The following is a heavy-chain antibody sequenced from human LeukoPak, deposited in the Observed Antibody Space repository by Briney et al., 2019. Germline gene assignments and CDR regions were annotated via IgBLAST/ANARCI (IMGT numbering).Heavy chain of an antibody. D-gene: IGHD6-19*01. Sequence: GGSLRLSCAASGFTFSSYSMNWVRQAPGKGLEWVSSISSSSSYIYYADSVKGRFTISRDNAKNTLYLQMNSLRAEDTAAYYCARGSRYGMDVWGQGTTVTVSS. V-gene: IGHV3-21*01. J-gene: IGHJ6*02. CDR1: GFTFSSYS. CDR2: ISSSSSYI. CDR3: ARGSRYGMDV.